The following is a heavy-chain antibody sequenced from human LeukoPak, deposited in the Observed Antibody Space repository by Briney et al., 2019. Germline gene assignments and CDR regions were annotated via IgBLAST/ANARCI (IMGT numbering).Heavy chain of an antibody. V-gene: IGHV3-74*01. D-gene: IGHD3-10*01. CDR1: GFTFSSYW. J-gene: IGHJ6*03. CDR2: INSDGSST. Sequence: GGSLRLSCAASGFTFSSYWMHWVRRAPGKGLVWVSRINSDGSSTSYADSVKGRFTISRDNAKNTLYLQMNSLRAEDTAVYYCAREGEEVLYRGERYYYYYYMDVWGKGTTVTVSS. CDR3: AREGEEVLYRGERYYYYYYMDV.